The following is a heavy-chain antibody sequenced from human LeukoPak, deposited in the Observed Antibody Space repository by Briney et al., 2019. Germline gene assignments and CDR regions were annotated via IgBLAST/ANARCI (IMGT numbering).Heavy chain of an antibody. J-gene: IGHJ6*03. Sequence: ASVKVSCKASGGTFSSYAISWVRQAPGQGLEWMGGIIPIFGTANYAQTFQGRVTITTDESTSTAYMELSSLRFEDTAVYYCARLSGLHYYYYYMDVWGEGTTVIVS. CDR3: ARLSGLHYYYYYMDV. D-gene: IGHD3-16*01. V-gene: IGHV1-69*05. CDR1: GGTFSSYA. CDR2: IIPIFGTA.